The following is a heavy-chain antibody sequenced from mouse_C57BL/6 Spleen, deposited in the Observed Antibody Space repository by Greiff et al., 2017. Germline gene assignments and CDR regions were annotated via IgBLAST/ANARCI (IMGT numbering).Heavy chain of an antibody. J-gene: IGHJ3*01. V-gene: IGHV1-4*01. CDR3: ARDGCDLSGFAD. D-gene: IGHD2-3*01. CDR1: GYTFTSYT. CDR2: INPSSGYT. Sequence: QVQLQQSGAELARPGASVKMSCKASGYTFTSYTMHWVKQRPGQGLEWIGYINPSSGYTKYNQKFKDKATLTADKSSSTAYMQLGSLTSEDSAVYYCARDGCDLSGFADWGQGTLVTVAA.